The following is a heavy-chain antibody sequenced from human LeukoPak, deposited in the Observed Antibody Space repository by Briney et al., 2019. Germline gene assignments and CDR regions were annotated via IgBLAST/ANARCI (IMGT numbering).Heavy chain of an antibody. J-gene: IGHJ3*02. Sequence: GASVKVSCKASGGTFSSYAISWVRQAPGQGLEWMGGIIPIFGTANYAQKFRGRVTITADESTSTAYMELSSLRSEDTAVYYCARDGIAVAGPHDAFDIWGQGTMVTVSS. CDR3: ARDGIAVAGPHDAFDI. CDR1: GGTFSSYA. CDR2: IIPIFGTA. D-gene: IGHD6-19*01. V-gene: IGHV1-69*13.